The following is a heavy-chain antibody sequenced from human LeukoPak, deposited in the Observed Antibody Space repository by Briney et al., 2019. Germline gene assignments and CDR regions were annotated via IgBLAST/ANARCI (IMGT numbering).Heavy chain of an antibody. Sequence: GASVNVSCKASGGTFSSYAISWVRQAPGQGLDWMGGIIPLFGTAHYAQKFQGRVTITADESTSTAYMELSSLRSEDTAVYYCARVWGQGSSGYYPFWGQGTLVTVSS. CDR2: IIPLFGTA. V-gene: IGHV1-69*13. D-gene: IGHD3-22*01. CDR1: GGTFSSYA. J-gene: IGHJ4*02. CDR3: ARVWGQGSSGYYPF.